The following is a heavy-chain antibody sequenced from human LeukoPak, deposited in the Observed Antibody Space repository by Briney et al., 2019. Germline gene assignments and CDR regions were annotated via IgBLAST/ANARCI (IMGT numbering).Heavy chain of an antibody. D-gene: IGHD1-26*01. CDR3: AKAKGGVGAPGHFFDY. V-gene: IGHV3-23*01. J-gene: IGHJ4*02. Sequence: GGSLRLSCAASGFTFSSYGMSWVRQAPGKGLEWVSAISGSGGSTYYADSVKGRFTISRDNSKNTLYLQMNSLRAEDTAVYYCAKAKGGVGAPGHFFDYWGQGTLVTVSS. CDR1: GFTFSSYG. CDR2: ISGSGGST.